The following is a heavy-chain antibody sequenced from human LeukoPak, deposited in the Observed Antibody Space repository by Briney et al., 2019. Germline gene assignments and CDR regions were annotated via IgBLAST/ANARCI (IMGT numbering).Heavy chain of an antibody. CDR2: IFSNDNT. CDR3: ASGSRRFDY. CDR1: GFTVTNNY. J-gene: IGHJ4*02. Sequence: GGSLRLSCAASGFTVTNNYMCWVRQAPGKGLEWVSVIFSNDNTYHADSVKGRFAISRDNAKNSLCLQMNSLRAEDTAVYYCASGSRRFDYWGQGTLVTVSS. D-gene: IGHD5-12*01. V-gene: IGHV3-66*01.